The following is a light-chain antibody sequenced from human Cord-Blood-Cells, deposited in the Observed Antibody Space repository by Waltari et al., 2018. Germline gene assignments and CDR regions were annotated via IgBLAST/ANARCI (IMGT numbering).Light chain of an antibody. CDR1: QSGSSSY. V-gene: IGKV3-20*01. J-gene: IGKJ2*01. Sequence: EIVLTQSPGTLSLSSGESTTLSSRASQSGSSSYLAWYQQKPGQAPRLLIYGASSRVTGIPDRFSGSGSGTDFTLTISRLEPEDFAVYYCQQYGSSPETFGQGTKLEIK. CDR2: GAS. CDR3: QQYGSSPET.